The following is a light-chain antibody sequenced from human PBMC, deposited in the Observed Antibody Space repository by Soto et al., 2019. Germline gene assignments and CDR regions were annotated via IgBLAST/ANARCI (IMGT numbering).Light chain of an antibody. V-gene: IGLV2-8*01. Sequence: QSVLTQPPSASGSPGQSVTISCTGTSSDVSGYNYVSWYQQHPGKAPKLMIYDVSKRPSGVPDRFSGSKSGNTASLTVSGLQAEDEADYYCSSYAGSNNYVFGTGTKVTVL. CDR2: DVS. CDR1: SSDVSGYNY. CDR3: SSYAGSNNYV. J-gene: IGLJ1*01.